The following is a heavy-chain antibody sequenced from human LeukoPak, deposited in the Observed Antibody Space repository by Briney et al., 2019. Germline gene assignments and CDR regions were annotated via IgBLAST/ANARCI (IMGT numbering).Heavy chain of an antibody. CDR2: ISGSGGST. CDR1: GFTFSSYA. V-gene: IGHV3-23*01. Sequence: PGGSLRLSCAASGFTFSSYAMSWVRQAPGKGLEWVSAISGSGGSTYYADSVKGRFTISRDNSKNTLYLQMNSLRAEDTAVYYCARDLVWNDFVGEEGGQDYWGQGTLVTVSS. CDR3: ARDLVWNDFVGEEGGQDY. D-gene: IGHD1-1*01. J-gene: IGHJ4*02.